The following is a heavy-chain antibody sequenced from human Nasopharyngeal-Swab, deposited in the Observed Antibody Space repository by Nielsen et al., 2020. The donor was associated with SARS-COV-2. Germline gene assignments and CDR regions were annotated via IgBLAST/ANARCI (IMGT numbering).Heavy chain of an antibody. D-gene: IGHD6-19*01. CDR2: IYYSRST. J-gene: IGHJ1*01. V-gene: IGHV4-39*07. CDR3: ARAEIAVADAEYFQH. Sequence: RQAPGKGLEWIGSIYYSRSTYYNPSLKSRVTISVDTSKNQFSLKLSSVTAADTAVYYFARAEIAVADAEYFQHWGQGTLVTVSS.